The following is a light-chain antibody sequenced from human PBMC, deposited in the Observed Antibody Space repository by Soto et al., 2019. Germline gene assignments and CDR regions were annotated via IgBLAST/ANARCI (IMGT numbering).Light chain of an antibody. J-gene: IGLJ1*01. CDR1: XSNIGGNS. Sequence: AAPGQKVTSSCSGSXSNIGGNSVSWYQQLPGTAPKLLIYDDNKRPSGIPDRFSGSKSGTSATLGITGFQTGDEADYYCGSWDSSLSAYVFGTGTKVTVL. V-gene: IGLV1-51*01. CDR2: DDN. CDR3: GSWDSSLSAYV.